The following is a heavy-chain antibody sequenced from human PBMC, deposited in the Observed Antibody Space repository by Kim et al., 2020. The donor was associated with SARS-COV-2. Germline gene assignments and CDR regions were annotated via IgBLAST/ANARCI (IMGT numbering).Heavy chain of an antibody. V-gene: IGHV3-48*02. CDR1: GFTFSSYS. J-gene: IGHJ4*02. CDR3: ARSRITMIVVVSYFDY. D-gene: IGHD3-22*01. Sequence: GGSLRLSCAASGFTFSSYSMNWVRQAPGKGLEWVSYIISSSSTIYYADSVKGRFTISRDNAKNSLYLQMNSLRDEDTAVYYCARSRITMIVVVSYFDYWGQGTLVTVSS. CDR2: IISSSSTI.